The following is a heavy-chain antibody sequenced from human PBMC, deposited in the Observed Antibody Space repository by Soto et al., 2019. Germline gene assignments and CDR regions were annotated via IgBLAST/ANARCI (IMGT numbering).Heavy chain of an antibody. CDR3: ARDSSGYDYHYYGMDV. V-gene: IGHV3-11*01. CDR2: ISRSGSAM. CDR1: GFTFSDYY. Sequence: PGGSLRLSCAASGFTFSDYYMTWVPQAPGKGLAWLSYISRSGSAMYYEDSVKGRFTISRDNAKNSLFLQMNSLRAEDTAVYYCARDSSGYDYHYYGMDVWGQGTTVTVSS. J-gene: IGHJ6*02. D-gene: IGHD3-10*01.